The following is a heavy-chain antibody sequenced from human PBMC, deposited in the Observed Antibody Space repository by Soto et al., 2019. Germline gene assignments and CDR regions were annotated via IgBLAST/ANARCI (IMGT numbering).Heavy chain of an antibody. D-gene: IGHD2-2*01. J-gene: IGHJ6*02. V-gene: IGHV3-30-3*01. Sequence: GGSLRLSCAASGFTFSSYAMHWVRQAPGKGLEWVAVISYDGSNKYYADSVKGRFTISRVNSKNTLYLQMNSLRAEDTAVYYCARDLLVVPAAIGYYYYGMDVWGQGTTVTVSS. CDR3: ARDLLVVPAAIGYYYYGMDV. CDR2: ISYDGSNK. CDR1: GFTFSSYA.